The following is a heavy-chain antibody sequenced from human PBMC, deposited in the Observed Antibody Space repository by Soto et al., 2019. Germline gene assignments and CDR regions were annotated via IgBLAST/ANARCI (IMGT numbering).Heavy chain of an antibody. CDR3: ARRESTSYYYYYMDV. Sequence: ASVKVSCKASGYTFTSYGINWVRQAPGQGLEWMGWISAYNGNTNYAQSLQGRVTLTTDTSTSTAYMELRSLRSDDTAVYYCARRESTSYYYYYMDVWGKGTTVTVSS. D-gene: IGHD1-1*01. J-gene: IGHJ6*03. CDR2: ISAYNGNT. V-gene: IGHV1-18*01. CDR1: GYTFTSYG.